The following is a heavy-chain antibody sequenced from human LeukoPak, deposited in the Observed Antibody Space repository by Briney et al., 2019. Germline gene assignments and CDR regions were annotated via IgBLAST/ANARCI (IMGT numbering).Heavy chain of an antibody. J-gene: IGHJ4*02. D-gene: IGHD5-24*01. CDR2: ISGSGGST. Sequence: GGSLRLSCAASGFTFSGYVMSWVRQAPGKGLEWVSAISGSGGSTYYADSVKGRFTISRDNSKNTLYLQMNSLRAEDTAVYYCAKGVEMASGYFDYWGQGTLVTVSS. CDR1: GFTFSGYV. CDR3: AKGVEMASGYFDY. V-gene: IGHV3-23*01.